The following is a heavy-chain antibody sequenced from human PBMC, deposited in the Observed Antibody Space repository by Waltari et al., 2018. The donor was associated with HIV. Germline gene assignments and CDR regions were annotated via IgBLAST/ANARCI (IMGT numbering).Heavy chain of an antibody. V-gene: IGHV1-3*01. CDR3: ARDFTISGSFWFDS. J-gene: IGHJ5*01. CDR1: GYMFTTYA. D-gene: IGHD3-10*01. CDR2: INAGNGNT. Sequence: QVQIVQSGAEVKKHGASVKLSCTASGYMFTTYAIHWVRQAPGERFEWMGWINAGNGNTKYSEKFQDRITISTDTSTSTAYMELSSLRSEDTAFYYCARDFTISGSFWFDSWGQGTLVTVSS.